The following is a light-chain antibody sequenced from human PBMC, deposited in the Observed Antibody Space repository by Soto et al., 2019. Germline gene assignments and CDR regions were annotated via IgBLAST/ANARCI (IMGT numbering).Light chain of an antibody. CDR2: RNN. V-gene: IGLV1-47*01. J-gene: IGLJ2*01. CDR3: AAWDDSLSFVV. Sequence: QSVLTQPPSASGTPGQRVTISCSGSSSNIGSNYVYWYQQLPGTAPKLLIYRNNQRPSGVPDRFSGSKSGTSAPLAISGLRSEDEADYYCAAWDDSLSFVVFGGGTKVTVL. CDR1: SSNIGSNY.